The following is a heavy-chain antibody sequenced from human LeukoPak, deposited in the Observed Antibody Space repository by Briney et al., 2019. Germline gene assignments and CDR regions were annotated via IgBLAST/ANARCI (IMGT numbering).Heavy chain of an antibody. CDR3: ARGPHSSGYYGHYFDY. V-gene: IGHV3-48*03. CDR1: GFSFSLYE. CDR2: ISSDGSKT. D-gene: IGHD3-22*01. J-gene: IGHJ4*02. Sequence: GGSLRLSCAASGFSFSLYEMNWVRQAPGKGLEWISYISSDGSKTHYADSVKGRFTISRDNAKNSLYLQMNSLRAEDTAVYYCARGPHSSGYYGHYFDYWGQGTLVTVSS.